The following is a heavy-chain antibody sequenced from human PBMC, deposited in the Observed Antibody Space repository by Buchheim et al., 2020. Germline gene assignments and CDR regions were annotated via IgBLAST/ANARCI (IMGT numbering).Heavy chain of an antibody. D-gene: IGHD3-22*01. CDR3: ARARGREADDSSGYYYVGYYYYYMDV. J-gene: IGHJ6*03. V-gene: IGHV7-4-1*02. Sequence: QVQLVQSGSELKKPGASVKVSCKASGYTFTSYAVNWVRQAPGQGLEWMGWINTNTGNPTYAQGFTGRFVFSLDTSVSTAYLQISSLKAEDTAVYYCARARGREADDSSGYYYVGYYYYYMDVWGKGTT. CDR2: INTNTGNP. CDR1: GYTFTSYA.